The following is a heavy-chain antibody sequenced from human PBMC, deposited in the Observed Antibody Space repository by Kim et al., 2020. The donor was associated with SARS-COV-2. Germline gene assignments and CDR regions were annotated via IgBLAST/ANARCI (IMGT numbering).Heavy chain of an antibody. J-gene: IGHJ6*02. CDR2: FSLDSNRI. V-gene: IGHV3-9*01. CDR3: GKDLVPGGLDV. D-gene: IGHD2-8*02. CDR1: GFTFNRYA. Sequence: GGSLRLSCIVSGFTFNRYAMHWVQQAPGKGLEWVGGFSLDSNRIDYADSVKGRFTISRDFAKNSLYLQMNSLRVDDTALYYCGKDLVPGGLDVWGQGTTV.